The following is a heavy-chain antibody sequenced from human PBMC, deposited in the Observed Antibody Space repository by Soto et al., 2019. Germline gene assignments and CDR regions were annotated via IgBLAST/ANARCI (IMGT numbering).Heavy chain of an antibody. J-gene: IGHJ5*02. D-gene: IGHD4-17*01. CDR3: ARSLEGTTVTNWFDP. V-gene: IGHV1-69*01. CDR1: ADTFNSYS. Sequence: QVQLVQSGAEVKKPGSSVKVSCKASADTFNSYSLSWLRQAPGQRLDWMGGLTPVFGTADYAQRFEDRLTITADDSTSTVDMELSSLRSDDTAVYYCARSLEGTTVTNWFDPWGQGALVTVSS. CDR2: LTPVFGTA.